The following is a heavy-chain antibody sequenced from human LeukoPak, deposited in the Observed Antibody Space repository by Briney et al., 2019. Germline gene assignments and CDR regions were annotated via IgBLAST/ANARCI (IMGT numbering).Heavy chain of an antibody. J-gene: IGHJ4*02. Sequence: GGSLRLSCAASGFTFSSYAMSWVRQAPGKGLEWVSAISGSGGSTYYADSVKGRFTISRDNSKNTLYLQMNSLRAEDTTVNYCAKINDSSGYYLNYFDYWGQGTLVTVSS. V-gene: IGHV3-23*01. D-gene: IGHD3-22*01. CDR2: ISGSGGST. CDR1: GFTFSSYA. CDR3: AKINDSSGYYLNYFDY.